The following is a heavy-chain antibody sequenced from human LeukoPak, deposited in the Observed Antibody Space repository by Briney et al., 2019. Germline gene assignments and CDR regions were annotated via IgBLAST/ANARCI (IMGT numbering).Heavy chain of an antibody. J-gene: IGHJ4*02. V-gene: IGHV4-59*01. D-gene: IGHD4-17*01. CDR1: GTSISSYY. Sequence: SETLSLTCSVSGTSISSYYWTWIRQPPGKGLEWIGYIHYSGRTKYNPSLKSRVTISAETSKNQFSLKLSSVTAADTAVYYCASRTPNRGDYIPYFDYWGQGTLVTVSS. CDR3: ASRTPNRGDYIPYFDY. CDR2: IHYSGRT.